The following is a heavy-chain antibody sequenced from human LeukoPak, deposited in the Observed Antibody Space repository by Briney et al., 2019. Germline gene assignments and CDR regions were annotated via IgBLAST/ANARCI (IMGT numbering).Heavy chain of an antibody. CDR2: ISGTGASI. CDR1: GFTLSIYG. CDR3: AKGHGDWAGNYFDY. V-gene: IGHV3-23*01. J-gene: IGHJ4*02. D-gene: IGHD4-17*01. Sequence: GGSLRLSCAASGFTLSIYGMNWVRQAPGKGLEWVSAISGTGASIHYADSVKGRFTISRDNSKNTLYLQIHTLRAEDTAIYYCAKGHGDWAGNYFDYWGQGTLVSVSS.